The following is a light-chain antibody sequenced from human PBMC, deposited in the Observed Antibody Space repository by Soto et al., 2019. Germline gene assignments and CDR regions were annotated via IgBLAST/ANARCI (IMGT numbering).Light chain of an antibody. CDR2: AAS. Sequence: DIQMTQSPSSLSASVGDTVTITCRASQGISDYLAGCQQRPGKAPKLLIYAASTLHTGVPSRFSGSGAGTDFTLTISSLQPEDAATYYCHKYDRAPHTFGQGTKVEIK. J-gene: IGKJ1*01. CDR1: QGISDY. CDR3: HKYDRAPHT. V-gene: IGKV1-27*01.